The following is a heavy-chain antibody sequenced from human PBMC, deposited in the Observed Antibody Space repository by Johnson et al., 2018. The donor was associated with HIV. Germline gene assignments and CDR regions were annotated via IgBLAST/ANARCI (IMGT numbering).Heavy chain of an antibody. J-gene: IGHJ3*02. CDR3: ARGGVGMTFAFDM. D-gene: IGHD1-26*01. Sequence: VHLVESGGGLVQPGGSLRLSCAASGFTFSDYWMRWVRQAPGKGLEWVANIKQDGSEKYYADSVKGRFSISRDNAKNSLYLQMNSLRDEDTAVYYCARGGVGMTFAFDMWGQGTMVTVSS. CDR1: GFTFSDYW. V-gene: IGHV3-7*05. CDR2: IKQDGSEK.